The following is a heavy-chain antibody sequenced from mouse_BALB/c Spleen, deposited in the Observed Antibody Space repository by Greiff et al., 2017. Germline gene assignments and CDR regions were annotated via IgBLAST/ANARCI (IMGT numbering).Heavy chain of an antibody. Sequence: VQLKQSGAELVRPGALVKLSCKASGFNIKDYYMHWVKQRPEQGLEWIGWIDPENGNTIYDPKFQGKASITADTSSNTAYLQLSSLTSEDTAVYYCAGGLSWFAYWGQGTLVTVSA. CDR3: AGGLSWFAY. CDR1: GFNIKDYY. V-gene: IGHV14-1*02. CDR2: IDPENGNT. D-gene: IGHD2-4*01. J-gene: IGHJ3*01.